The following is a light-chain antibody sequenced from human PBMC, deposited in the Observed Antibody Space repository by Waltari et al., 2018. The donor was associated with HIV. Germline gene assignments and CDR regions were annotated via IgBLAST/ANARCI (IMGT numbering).Light chain of an antibody. J-gene: IGKJ1*01. Sequence: DIQMTQFPSSLSASVGDRVTIACRASQSISSWLAWYQQKPGKAPKLLIYKASSLESGVPSRFSGSGSGTEFTLTISSLQPDDFATYYCQQYKSFGTFGQGTKVEIK. CDR1: QSISSW. CDR2: KAS. CDR3: QQYKSFGT. V-gene: IGKV1-5*03.